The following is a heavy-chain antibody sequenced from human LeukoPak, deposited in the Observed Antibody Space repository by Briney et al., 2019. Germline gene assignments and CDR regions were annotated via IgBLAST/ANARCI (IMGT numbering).Heavy chain of an antibody. V-gene: IGHV4-4*07. Sequence: NPSETLSLTCAVYGGSFSGYYWSWIRQPPGKGLEWIGRIYTSGSTNYNPSLKSRVTMSVDTSKNQFSLKLSSVTAADTAVYYCARDSDTAMVTGFDYWGQGTLVTVSS. CDR2: IYTSGST. J-gene: IGHJ4*02. CDR3: ARDSDTAMVTGFDY. CDR1: GGSFSGYY. D-gene: IGHD5-18*01.